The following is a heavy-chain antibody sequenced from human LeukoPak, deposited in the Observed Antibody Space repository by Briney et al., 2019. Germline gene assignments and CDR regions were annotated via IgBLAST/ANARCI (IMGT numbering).Heavy chain of an antibody. Sequence: SETLSLTCAVYGGSFSGYYWSWIRQPPGKGLEWIGEINHSGSTNYNPSLKSRVTISVDTSKNQFSLKLSSVTAADTAVYYCARRTSTYVWGSYRYNWFDPWGQGTLVTVSS. V-gene: IGHV4-34*01. CDR1: GGSFSGYY. CDR3: ARRTSTYVWGSYRYNWFDP. J-gene: IGHJ5*02. CDR2: INHSGST. D-gene: IGHD3-16*02.